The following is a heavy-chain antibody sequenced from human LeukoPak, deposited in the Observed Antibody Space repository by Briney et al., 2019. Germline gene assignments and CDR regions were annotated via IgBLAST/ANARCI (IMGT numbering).Heavy chain of an antibody. CDR2: ISYDGSNK. CDR3: ARAPPDFWGGYYAAMDV. CDR1: GFTFSNYA. V-gene: IGHV3-30-3*01. Sequence: GGSLRLSCVVSGFTFSNYAMHWVRQAPGKGLEWVAVISYDGSNKYYADSVKGRFTISRDNSKNTLYLQMNSLRTEDTAVYYCARAPPDFWGGYYAAMDVWGQGTTVIVSS. J-gene: IGHJ6*02. D-gene: IGHD3-3*01.